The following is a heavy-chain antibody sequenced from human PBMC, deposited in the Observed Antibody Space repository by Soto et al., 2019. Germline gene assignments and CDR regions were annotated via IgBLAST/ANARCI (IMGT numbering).Heavy chain of an antibody. CDR2: ISSSGTTI. CDR3: ARGFRFLEWLQFFDY. V-gene: IGHV3-48*03. J-gene: IGHJ4*02. Sequence: AGGSLRLSCAASGFTFSSYEMNWVRQAPGKGLEWVLYISSSGTTIYYADSVKGRFTISRDNARNSLYLQMNSLRAEDTAVYYCARGFRFLEWLQFFDYWGQGTLVTVSS. CDR1: GFTFSSYE. D-gene: IGHD3-3*01.